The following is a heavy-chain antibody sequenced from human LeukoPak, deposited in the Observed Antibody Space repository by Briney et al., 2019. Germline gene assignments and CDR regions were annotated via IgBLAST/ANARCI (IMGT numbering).Heavy chain of an antibody. V-gene: IGHV1-18*01. CDR2: VSTYNGDT. D-gene: IGHD1-14*01. Sequence: ASVKVSCKASGYTFADFGFIWVRQAPGQGLEWMGWVSTYNGDTDYAKKFQDRVTMTTESSTQTTFMELRNLRSDDTAVYYCARAESMALYFLYWGQGTLVSVSS. CDR3: ARAESMALYFLY. CDR1: GYTFADFG. J-gene: IGHJ1*01.